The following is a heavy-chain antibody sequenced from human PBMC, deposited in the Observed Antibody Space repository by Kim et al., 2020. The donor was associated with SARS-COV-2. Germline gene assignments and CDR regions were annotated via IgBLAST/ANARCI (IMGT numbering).Heavy chain of an antibody. Sequence: SETLSLTCTVSGGSISSSSYYWGWIRQPPGKGLEWIGSIYYSGSTYYNPSLKSRVTISVDTSKNQFSLKLSSVTAADTAVYYCARQPTYYYGSGSYYKHALGWFDPWGQGTLVTVSS. CDR3: ARQPTYYYGSGSYYKHALGWFDP. CDR1: GGSISSSSYY. D-gene: IGHD3-10*01. CDR2: IYYSGST. J-gene: IGHJ5*02. V-gene: IGHV4-39*01.